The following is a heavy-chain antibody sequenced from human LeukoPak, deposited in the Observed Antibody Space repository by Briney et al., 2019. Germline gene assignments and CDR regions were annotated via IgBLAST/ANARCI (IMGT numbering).Heavy chain of an antibody. D-gene: IGHD4-17*01. V-gene: IGHV1-8*01. CDR1: GYTFTSYD. Sequence: GASVKVSSKASGYTFTSYDINWVRQAPGQGLEWTGWMNPKSGNTGYAQNFQGIVTMTRNTSISTAYMELSSLRSEDTAVYYCARGDYCAYPPSYYYYMDVWGRGTTVTVSS. J-gene: IGHJ6*03. CDR2: MNPKSGNT. CDR3: ARGDYCAYPPSYYYYMDV.